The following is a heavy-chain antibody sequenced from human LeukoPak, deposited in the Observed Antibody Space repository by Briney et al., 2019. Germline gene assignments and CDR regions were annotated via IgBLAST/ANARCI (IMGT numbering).Heavy chain of an antibody. Sequence: GGSLRLSCAASGFTFSSYWMSWVRQAPGKGLEWVANIKQDGSEKYYVDSVKGRFTISRDNAKNSLYLQMNSLRAEDTAVYYCASEYYDSSGYEDGIDYWGQGTLVTVSS. CDR2: IKQDGSEK. D-gene: IGHD3-22*01. J-gene: IGHJ4*02. CDR1: GFTFSSYW. CDR3: ASEYYDSSGYEDGIDY. V-gene: IGHV3-7*01.